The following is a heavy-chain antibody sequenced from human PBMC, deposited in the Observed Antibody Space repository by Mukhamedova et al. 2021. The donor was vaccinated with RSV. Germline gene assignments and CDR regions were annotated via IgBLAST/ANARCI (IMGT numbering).Heavy chain of an antibody. Sequence: VRQAPGQGLEWMGIINPSGGSTTLAQKFQGRVTMTRDTSTSTVYMELTSLRSEDTAVYYCATHNDDFDIWGPGPVVTVSS. J-gene: IGHJ3*02. CDR2: INPSGGST. V-gene: IGHV1-46*01. CDR3: ATHNDDFDI.